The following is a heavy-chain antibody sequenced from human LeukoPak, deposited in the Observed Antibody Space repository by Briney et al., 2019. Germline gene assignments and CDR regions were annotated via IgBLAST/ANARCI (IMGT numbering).Heavy chain of an antibody. CDR1: GYTFTGYY. J-gene: IGHJ4*02. D-gene: IGHD3-22*01. CDR3: ARGSYYYDSSGYPSSVYFDY. CDR2: INPNSGGT. Sequence: GASVKVSCKASGYTFTGYYMHWVRQAPGQGLEWMGWINPNSGGTNYAQKFQGRVTMTRDTSISTAYMELSRLRSDDTVVYYCARGSYYYDSSGYPSSVYFDYWGQGTLVTVSS. V-gene: IGHV1-2*02.